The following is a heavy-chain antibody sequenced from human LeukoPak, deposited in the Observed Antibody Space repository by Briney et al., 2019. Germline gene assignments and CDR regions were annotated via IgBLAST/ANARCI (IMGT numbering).Heavy chain of an antibody. D-gene: IGHD5-18*01. V-gene: IGHV3-48*03. CDR2: VDTSGTTV. CDR1: GFNFAISE. CDR3: AKVRRDEYSYGFYDF. J-gene: IGHJ4*02. Sequence: LGGSLRLSCAASGFNFAISEMNWVRQAPGKGPECLSYVDTSGTTVHYADSVWGRFTVSRDNARNTLYLQMSSLRADDTALYYCAKVRRDEYSYGFYDFWGQGTLVTVSS.